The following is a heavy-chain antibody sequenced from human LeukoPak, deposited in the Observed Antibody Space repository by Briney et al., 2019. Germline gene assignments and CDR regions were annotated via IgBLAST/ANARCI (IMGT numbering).Heavy chain of an antibody. D-gene: IGHD3-22*01. V-gene: IGHV3-53*01. Sequence: PGGSLRLYCAASGFTVSSNFMSWVRQAPGQGLEWGSVIYSADTTYYADSVKGRFTISRDNSKNTLHLQMNSLRVEDTAVYYCARLHHDSSGYYLDYWGQGTLVTVSS. CDR1: GFTVSSNF. CDR2: IYSADTT. CDR3: ARLHHDSSGYYLDY. J-gene: IGHJ4*02.